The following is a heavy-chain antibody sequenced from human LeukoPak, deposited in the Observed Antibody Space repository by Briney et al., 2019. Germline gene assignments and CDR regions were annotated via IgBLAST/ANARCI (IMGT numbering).Heavy chain of an antibody. CDR2: ISYDGSYE. Sequence: PPGSSLRLSCAASGFSFSSYAMHWVRQAPGKGLEWVAVISYDGSYEKFADSVKGRFTISRDNAKNSVHLQMDSLRAEDTAFYYCVRDLTRVVAGATIDYWGQGTLVTVSS. V-gene: IGHV3-30*04. D-gene: IGHD2-2*01. J-gene: IGHJ4*02. CDR1: GFSFSSYA. CDR3: VRDLTRVVAGATIDY.